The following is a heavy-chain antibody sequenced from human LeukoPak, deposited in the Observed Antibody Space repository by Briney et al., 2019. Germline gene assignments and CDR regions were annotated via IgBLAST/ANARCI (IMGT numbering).Heavy chain of an antibody. Sequence: ASVKVSCKASGYTFTTYDINWVRQATGQGLEWMGWLNPLSGNTVYAQKFQGRVTMTRNTSISTAYMELSSLRSEDTVVYYCARGPWAPYYDSSGPHVYWGQGTLVTVSS. J-gene: IGHJ4*02. CDR3: ARGPWAPYYDSSGPHVY. CDR1: GYTFTTYD. CDR2: LNPLSGNT. D-gene: IGHD3-22*01. V-gene: IGHV1-8*01.